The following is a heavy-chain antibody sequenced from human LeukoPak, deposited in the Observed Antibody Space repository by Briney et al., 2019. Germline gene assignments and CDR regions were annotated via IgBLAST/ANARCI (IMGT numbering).Heavy chain of an antibody. CDR1: GYSISSGYY. CDR2: IYHSGST. V-gene: IGHV4-38-2*02. CDR3: ARDAD. Sequence: KPSETLSLTCTVSGYSISSGYYWGWIRQPPGKGLEWIGSIYHSGSTYYNPSLKSRVTISVDTSKDQFSLKLSSVTAADTAVYYCARDADWGQGTLVTVSS. J-gene: IGHJ4*02.